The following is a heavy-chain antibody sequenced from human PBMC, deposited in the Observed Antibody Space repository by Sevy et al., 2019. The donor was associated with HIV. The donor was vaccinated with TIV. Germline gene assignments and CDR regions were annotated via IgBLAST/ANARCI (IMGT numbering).Heavy chain of an antibody. CDR1: GGSISSSSYY. D-gene: IGHD6-6*01. CDR3: ARQKKYSSSSFDY. V-gene: IGHV4-39*01. J-gene: IGHJ4*02. Sequence: SETLSLTCTVSGGSISSSSYYWGWIRQPPGKGLEWIGSIYYSGSTYYNPSLKSRVTISVDTSKNQFSLKLSSVTAAETAVYYCARQKKYSSSSFDYWGQGTLVTVSS. CDR2: IYYSGST.